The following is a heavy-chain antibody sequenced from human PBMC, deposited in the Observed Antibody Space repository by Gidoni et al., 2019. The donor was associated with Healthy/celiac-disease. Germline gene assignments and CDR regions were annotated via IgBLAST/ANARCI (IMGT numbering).Heavy chain of an antibody. J-gene: IGHJ3*02. CDR3: TTDLIVVVKKSPDAFDI. CDR1: GFTFSNAW. Sequence: EVQLVESGGGWVKPGGSLRLSCAASGFTFSNAWLSWVRQAPGKGLGWVGRIKSKTDGGTTDYAAPVKGRFTISRDDSKNTLYLQMNSLKTEDTAVYYCTTDLIVVVKKSPDAFDIWGQGTMVTVSS. D-gene: IGHD3-22*01. CDR2: IKSKTDGGTT. V-gene: IGHV3-15*01.